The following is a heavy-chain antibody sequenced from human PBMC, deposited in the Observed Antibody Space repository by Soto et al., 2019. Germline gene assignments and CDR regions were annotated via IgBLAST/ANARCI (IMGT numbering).Heavy chain of an antibody. D-gene: IGHD3-10*01. V-gene: IGHV1-46*01. CDR3: AREERLLWFGESRQGYFDY. CDR1: GYTFTSYY. J-gene: IGHJ4*02. Sequence: ASVKVSCKASGYTFTSYYMHWVRQAPGQGLEWMGIINPSGGSTSYAQKFQGRVTMTRDTSTSTVYMELSSLRSEDTAVYYCAREERLLWFGESRQGYFDYWGQGTLVTVSS. CDR2: INPSGGST.